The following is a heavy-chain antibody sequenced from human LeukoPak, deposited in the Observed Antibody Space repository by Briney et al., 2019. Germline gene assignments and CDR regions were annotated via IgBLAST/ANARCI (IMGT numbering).Heavy chain of an antibody. CDR3: ARHLGDSSGYWAVGAFDI. D-gene: IGHD3-22*01. V-gene: IGHV4-4*09. CDR1: GGSISSYY. CDR2: IYTSGST. Sequence: SETLSLTCTVSGGSISSYYWSWIRQPPGKGLEWIGYIYTSGSTNYNPSLKSRVTISVDTSKNQFSLKLSSVTAADTAVYYCARHLGDSSGYWAVGAFDIWGQGTMVTVSS. J-gene: IGHJ3*02.